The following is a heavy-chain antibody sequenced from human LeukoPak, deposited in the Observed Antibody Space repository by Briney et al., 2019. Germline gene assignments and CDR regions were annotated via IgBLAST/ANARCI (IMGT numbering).Heavy chain of an antibody. CDR2: IKQDGSEK. CDR1: AFNFSTYW. V-gene: IGHV3-7*01. D-gene: IGHD5-24*01. CDR3: AKDPRVGSRVATPCH. Sequence: PGGSLRLSCAAAAFNFSTYWMSWVRQAPGKGLEWVANIKQDGSEKYYVDSVKGRFTISRDNAKNSLYLQMNSLRAEDTAVYYCAKDPRVGSRVATPCHWGQGTLVTVSS. J-gene: IGHJ4*02.